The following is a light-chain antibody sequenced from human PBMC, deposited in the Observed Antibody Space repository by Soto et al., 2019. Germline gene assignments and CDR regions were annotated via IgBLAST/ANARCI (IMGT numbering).Light chain of an antibody. V-gene: IGKV3-15*01. CDR1: QSVSSN. CDR3: KKYGSSPIT. Sequence: EIVMTKSPVTVSVSPGERATLSGRASQSVSSNLAWYQQNPGQAHSLLIYGAFTRATGIPARFSGTGSGTEFTLTISSLEPEDFAVYYCKKYGSSPITFGQGTRLAIK. CDR2: GAF. J-gene: IGKJ5*01.